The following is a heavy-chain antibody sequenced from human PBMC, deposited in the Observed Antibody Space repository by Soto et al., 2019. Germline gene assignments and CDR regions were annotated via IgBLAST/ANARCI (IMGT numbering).Heavy chain of an antibody. CDR3: ARASSCAYDGCAFDP. CDR1: GGSISTYY. Sequence: SETLSLTCTVSGGSISTYYWSWIRQPPGKGLEWIGFIYYTGSTNYNPSLKSRVTLSLDTSKNQFSLKLSSVTAADTAVYYCARASSCAYDGCAFDPWGQGTLVTVSS. J-gene: IGHJ5*02. V-gene: IGHV4-59*01. CDR2: IYYTGST. D-gene: IGHD3-16*01.